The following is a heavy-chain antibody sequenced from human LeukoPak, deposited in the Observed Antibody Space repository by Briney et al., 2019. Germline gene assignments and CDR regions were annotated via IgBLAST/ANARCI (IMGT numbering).Heavy chain of an antibody. CDR1: GYTFTSYG. CDR2: INTNTGNP. Sequence: ASVKVSCKASGYTFTSYGIIWVRQAPGQGLEWMGWINTNTGNPTYAQGFTGRFVFSLDTSVSTAYLQISSLKAEDTAVYYCAREVTMVRGVPFDYWGQGTLVTVSS. J-gene: IGHJ4*02. D-gene: IGHD3-10*01. CDR3: AREVTMVRGVPFDY. V-gene: IGHV7-4-1*02.